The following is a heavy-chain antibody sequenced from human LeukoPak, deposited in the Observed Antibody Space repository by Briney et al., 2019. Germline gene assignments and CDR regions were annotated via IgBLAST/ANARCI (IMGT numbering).Heavy chain of an antibody. CDR3: ARNHLGLGL. J-gene: IGHJ4*02. CDR1: GYTFTTYE. D-gene: IGHD3-16*01. V-gene: IGHV1-18*01. Sequence: ASVKVSCKASGYTFTTYEIIWVRQAPGQGLVWMGWINTRNGNANYAHQLQGRVTMTTDTSTSTSYMELASPRFDDTAIYYCARNHLGLGLWGQGTLVTVSS. CDR2: INTRNGNA.